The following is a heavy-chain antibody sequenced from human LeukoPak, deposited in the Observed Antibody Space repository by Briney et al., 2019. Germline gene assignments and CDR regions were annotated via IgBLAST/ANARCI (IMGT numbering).Heavy chain of an antibody. CDR2: IYTSGST. D-gene: IGHD3-10*01. Sequence: SETLSLTCAVYGGSFSGYYWSWIRQPAGKGLEWIGRIYTSGSTNYNPSLKSRVTISLDTSKNQFSLKMRSVTAADTAVYYCAREVTGYGSGSYRFDSWGQGPLVTVSS. J-gene: IGHJ4*02. V-gene: IGHV4-4*07. CDR3: AREVTGYGSGSYRFDS. CDR1: GGSFSGYY.